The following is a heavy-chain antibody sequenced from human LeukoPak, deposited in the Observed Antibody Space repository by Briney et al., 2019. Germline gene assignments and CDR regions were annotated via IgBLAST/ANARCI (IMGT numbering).Heavy chain of an antibody. Sequence: SETLSLTCTVSGGSISSSSYYWGWIRQPPGKGLEWIGSIYYSGSTYYNPSLKSRVTISVDTSKNQFSLKLSSVTAADTAVYYCARMSYYYDSSGYTFCYFDYWGQGTLVTVSS. J-gene: IGHJ4*02. CDR1: GGSISSSSYY. CDR3: ARMSYYYDSSGYTFCYFDY. CDR2: IYYSGST. V-gene: IGHV4-39*07. D-gene: IGHD3-22*01.